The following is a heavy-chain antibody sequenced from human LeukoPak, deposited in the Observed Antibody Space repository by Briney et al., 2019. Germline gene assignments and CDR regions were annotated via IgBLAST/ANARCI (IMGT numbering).Heavy chain of an antibody. Sequence: GGSLRLSCAASGFTFSSYEMNWVRQAPGKGLEWVSYISSSGSTIYYADSVKGRFTISRDNAKNSLYLQMNRLRAEDTAVYYCARDFPGAPPYYGMDVWGQGTTVTASS. J-gene: IGHJ6*02. CDR1: GFTFSSYE. V-gene: IGHV3-48*03. CDR3: ARDFPGAPPYYGMDV. D-gene: IGHD3-10*01. CDR2: ISSSGSTI.